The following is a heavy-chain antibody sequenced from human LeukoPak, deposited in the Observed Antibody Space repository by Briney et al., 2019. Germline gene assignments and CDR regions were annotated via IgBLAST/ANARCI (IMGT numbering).Heavy chain of an antibody. D-gene: IGHD4-17*01. CDR2: IKQDGSEK. CDR3: ARDYGDPGYYYYGMDV. V-gene: IGHV3-7*01. Sequence: GGSLRLSCAASGFTFSSYWMSWVRQAPGKGLEWVANIKQDGSEKYYVDSVKGRFTISRDSAKNSLYLQMDSLRAEDTAVYYCARDYGDPGYYYYGMDVWGQGTTVTVPS. CDR1: GFTFSSYW. J-gene: IGHJ6*02.